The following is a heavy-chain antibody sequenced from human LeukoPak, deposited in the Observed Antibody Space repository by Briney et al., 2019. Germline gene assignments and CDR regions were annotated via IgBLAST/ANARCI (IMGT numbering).Heavy chain of an antibody. J-gene: IGHJ4*02. D-gene: IGHD3-22*01. Sequence: GGSLRLSCAASGFIFSNYWMHWVRQVPGKGLVWVSRITSDGSSTSYADSVKGRFTISRDNSKNTLYLQMNSLRAEDTAVYYCAKDNFISSGHFDYWGQGTLVTVSS. V-gene: IGHV3-74*01. CDR3: AKDNFISSGHFDY. CDR2: ITSDGSST. CDR1: GFIFSNYW.